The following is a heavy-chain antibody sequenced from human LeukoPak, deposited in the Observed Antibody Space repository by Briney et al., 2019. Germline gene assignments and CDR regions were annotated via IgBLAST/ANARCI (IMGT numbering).Heavy chain of an antibody. D-gene: IGHD4-17*01. CDR1: GGSISRGGDY. CDR2: TYYGGNT. V-gene: IGHV4-31*03. CDR3: VAWKGDYTVDY. J-gene: IGHJ4*02. Sequence: PSETLSLTCTVSGGSISRGGDYWTWIRQHPGKGLEWIGNTYYGGNTYYNPSLKSRGTISIDTSKNQFSLKLTSVTAADTAVYYCVAWKGDYTVDYWGQGTLVTVSS.